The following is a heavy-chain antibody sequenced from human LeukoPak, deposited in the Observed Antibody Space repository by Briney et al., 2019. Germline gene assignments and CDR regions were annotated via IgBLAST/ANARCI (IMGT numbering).Heavy chain of an antibody. J-gene: IGHJ3*02. CDR2: INPSDGST. CDR1: GYTFTSYY. V-gene: IGHV1-46*01. Sequence: ASVKVSCKASGYTFTSYYMHWVRQAPGQGLEWMGIINPSDGSTGYAQKFQGSVTMTRDTSTSTVYMELSSLRSEDTAVYYCARDEPEVHFHAFESWGQGTMVTVSS. CDR3: ARDEPEVHFHAFES.